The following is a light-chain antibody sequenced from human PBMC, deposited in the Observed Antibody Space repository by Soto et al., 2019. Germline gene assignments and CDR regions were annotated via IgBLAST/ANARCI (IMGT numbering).Light chain of an antibody. V-gene: IGLV2-11*01. J-gene: IGLJ3*02. Sequence: QSVLTQPRSVSGSPRQSVTISCTGTSSDVGGYNYVSWYQQHPGEAPKLMIYDVSKRPSGVPDRFSGSKSGNTASLTISGLQAEDEGDYYCCSYAGSYTLVFGGGTKVTVL. CDR1: SSDVGGYNY. CDR2: DVS. CDR3: CSYAGSYTLV.